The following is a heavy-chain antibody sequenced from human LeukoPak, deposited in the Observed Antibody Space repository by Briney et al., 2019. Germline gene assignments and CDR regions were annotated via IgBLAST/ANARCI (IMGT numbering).Heavy chain of an antibody. D-gene: IGHD1-14*01. J-gene: IGHJ4*02. CDR3: ATSRTSDY. V-gene: IGHV3-7*03. CDR1: GITFSSYW. CDR2: IKQDGSEI. Sequence: GGSLRLSCAASGITFSSYWMSWVRQTPGKGLEWVANIKQDGSEIYYVDSVKGRFTISRDNAKNSLSLQMNSLRADDTAVYYCATSRTSDYWGQGTLVTVSS.